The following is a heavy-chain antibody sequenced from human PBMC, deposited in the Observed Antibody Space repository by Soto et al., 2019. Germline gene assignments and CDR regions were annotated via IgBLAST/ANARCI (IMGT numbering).Heavy chain of an antibody. CDR2: ISWDGDFL. CDR1: GFKFDDYM. Sequence: PGGSLRLSCEASGFKFDDYMMHWVRQAPGKGLEWISRISWDGDFLDYADSIKGRFTVSRDNSNNSLYLHMHRLKTEDTAFYYCAKEGNGGSSLDSWGQGTLVTVSS. J-gene: IGHJ5*01. D-gene: IGHD2-15*01. V-gene: IGHV3-43*01. CDR3: AKEGNGGSSLDS.